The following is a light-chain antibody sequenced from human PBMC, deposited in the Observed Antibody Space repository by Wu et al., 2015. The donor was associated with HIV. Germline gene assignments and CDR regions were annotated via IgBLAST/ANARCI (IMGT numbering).Light chain of an antibody. CDR2: KAS. V-gene: IGKV1-5*03. J-gene: IGKJ1*01. CDR3: QQYHSYPVT. Sequence: DIQMTQSPFTLSASVGDKVTITCRASQSINNWLAWYQQKPGKAPKLLIYKASNVETPFSSRFSGSGSGTEFTLTISSLQPDDFATYYCQQYHSYPVTFGQGTKVDIK. CDR1: QSINNW.